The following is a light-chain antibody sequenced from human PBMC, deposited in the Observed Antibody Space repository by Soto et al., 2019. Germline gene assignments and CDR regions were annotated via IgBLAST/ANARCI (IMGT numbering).Light chain of an antibody. Sequence: QSVLTQPPSVSGAPGQRVTITCSGSDSNIGANLVVYWYRQLPGTAPKVLIYGTSNRPSGAPDRFSGFKSGTSASLVITGLQAEDEGDYYCQSYDASLSGGVFGGGTKLTVL. V-gene: IGLV1-40*01. CDR1: DSNIGANLV. CDR2: GTS. J-gene: IGLJ3*02. CDR3: QSYDASLSGGV.